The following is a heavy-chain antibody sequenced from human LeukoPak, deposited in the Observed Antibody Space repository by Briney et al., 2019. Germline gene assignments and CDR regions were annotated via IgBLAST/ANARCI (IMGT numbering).Heavy chain of an antibody. Sequence: ASVKVSCKASGYTFTGYYMHWVRQAPGQGLEWMGWINPNSGGTNYAQKFQGRVTMTRDTSISTAYMELSRLRSDDTAVYYCARGESVLRFFPLFDPWGQGTLVTVS. J-gene: IGHJ5*02. CDR3: ARGESVLRFFPLFDP. CDR1: GYTFTGYY. D-gene: IGHD3-3*01. CDR2: INPNSGGT. V-gene: IGHV1-2*02.